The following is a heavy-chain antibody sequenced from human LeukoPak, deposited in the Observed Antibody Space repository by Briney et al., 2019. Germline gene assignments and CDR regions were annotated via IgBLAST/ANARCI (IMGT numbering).Heavy chain of an antibody. V-gene: IGHV3-30*03. CDR2: ISYDGSNK. CDR3: ARVLSGGSCIFDY. D-gene: IGHD2-15*01. J-gene: IGHJ4*02. Sequence: PGGSLRLSCAASGFTFSSYGMHWVRQAPGKGLEWVVVISYDGSNKYYADSVKGRFTISRNNSKNTLYLQMNSLRAEDTAVYYCARVLSGGSCIFDYWGQGTPVTVSS. CDR1: GFTFSSYG.